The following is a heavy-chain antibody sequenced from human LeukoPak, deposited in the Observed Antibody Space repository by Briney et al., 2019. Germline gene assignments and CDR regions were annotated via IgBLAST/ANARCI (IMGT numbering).Heavy chain of an antibody. CDR2: INPNSGGT. CDR3: ARGSGDRTLDY. CDR1: GYTFTGYY. J-gene: IGHJ4*02. V-gene: IGHV1-2*02. D-gene: IGHD3-10*01. Sequence: GASVKVSCKASGYTFTGYYMHWVRQAPGQGLEWMGWINPNSGGTNYAQKLQGRVTMTRDTSISTAYMELSRLRSDDTAVYYCARGSGDRTLDYWGQGTLVTVSS.